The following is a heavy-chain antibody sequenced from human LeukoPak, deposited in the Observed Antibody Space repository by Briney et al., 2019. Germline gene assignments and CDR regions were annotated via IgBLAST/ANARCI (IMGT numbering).Heavy chain of an antibody. Sequence: PGGSLRLSCAASGFSFSSNVMIWVRQAPGKGLEWVGRIKSKTDGGTTDYAAPVKGRFTISRDDSKNTLYLQMNSLKTEDTAVYYCTTDSSIVVVVAGLYGMDVWGQGTTVTVSS. CDR2: IKSKTDGGTT. CDR1: GFSFSSNV. V-gene: IGHV3-15*01. D-gene: IGHD2-15*01. J-gene: IGHJ6*02. CDR3: TTDSSIVVVVAGLYGMDV.